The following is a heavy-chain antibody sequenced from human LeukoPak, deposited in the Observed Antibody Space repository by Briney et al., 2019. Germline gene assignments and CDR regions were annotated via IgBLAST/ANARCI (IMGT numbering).Heavy chain of an antibody. J-gene: IGHJ3*02. CDR1: GYTFTSYG. Sequence: ASVKVSCKASGYTFTSYGISWVRQAPGQGLEWMGWISGYNGNTNYAQKFQGRVTMTADTSTSTAYMELRSLRSDDTAVYYCARDHGYLGAFDIWGQGTMVTVSS. V-gene: IGHV1-18*01. D-gene: IGHD5-18*01. CDR3: ARDHGYLGAFDI. CDR2: ISGYNGNT.